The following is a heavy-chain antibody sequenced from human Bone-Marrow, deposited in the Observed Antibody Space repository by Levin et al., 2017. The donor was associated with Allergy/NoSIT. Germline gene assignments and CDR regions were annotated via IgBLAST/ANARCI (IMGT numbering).Heavy chain of an antibody. CDR1: GFIFRSYA. CDR3: ARESATAVYFDY. Sequence: GGSLRLSCAASGFIFRSYAMHWVRQAPGKGLEWVAIISYDGSNKYYIDSVKGRFTISRDNSKNTLYLQMNSLRAEDTAVYYCARESATAVYFDYWGQGNLVTVSS. V-gene: IGHV3-30-3*01. J-gene: IGHJ4*02. CDR2: ISYDGSNK. D-gene: IGHD4-23*01.